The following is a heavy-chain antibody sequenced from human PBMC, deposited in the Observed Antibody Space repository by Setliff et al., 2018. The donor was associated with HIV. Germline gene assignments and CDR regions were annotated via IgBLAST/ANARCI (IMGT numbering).Heavy chain of an antibody. CDR1: GYTFTDYY. V-gene: IGHV1-2*02. Sequence: ASVKVSCKASGYTFTDYYIHWVRQAPGQGLEWMGWINADSGHTNYAEKFLGRVTMTRNTSFSTAYMEVGRLRSDDTAVYYCARASSTVTTQWFDPWGQGTLVTVSS. D-gene: IGHD4-4*01. CDR2: INADSGHT. J-gene: IGHJ5*02. CDR3: ARASSTVTTQWFDP.